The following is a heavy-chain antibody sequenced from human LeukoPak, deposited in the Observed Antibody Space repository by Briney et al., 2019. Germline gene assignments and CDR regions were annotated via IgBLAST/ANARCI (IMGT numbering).Heavy chain of an antibody. CDR2: IIPIFGTA. CDR1: GGTFSSYA. Sequence: GSSVKVSCKASGGTFSSYAISWVRQAPGQGLEWMGGIIPIFGTANYAQKFQGRVTITADESTSTAYMELSSLRSEDMAVYYCARTNYYDNDYAFDIWGQGTMVTVSS. V-gene: IGHV1-69*01. CDR3: ARTNYYDNDYAFDI. D-gene: IGHD3-22*01. J-gene: IGHJ3*02.